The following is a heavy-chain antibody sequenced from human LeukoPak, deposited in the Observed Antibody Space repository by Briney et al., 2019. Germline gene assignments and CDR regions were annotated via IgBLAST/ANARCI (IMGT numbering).Heavy chain of an antibody. Sequence: SETLSLTCTVSGGSISSYYWSWIRQPPGKGLEWIGYIYYSRSTNYNPSLKSRVTISVDTSKNQFSLKLSSVTAADTAVYYCARGDYYDSSGFPFIWGQGTMVTVSS. CDR3: ARGDYYDSSGFPFI. CDR2: IYYSRST. D-gene: IGHD3-22*01. V-gene: IGHV4-59*01. CDR1: GGSISSYY. J-gene: IGHJ3*02.